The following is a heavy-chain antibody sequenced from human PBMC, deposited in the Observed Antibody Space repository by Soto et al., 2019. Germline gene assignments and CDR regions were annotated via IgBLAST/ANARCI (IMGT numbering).Heavy chain of an antibody. D-gene: IGHD2-8*01. CDR3: AHAYCTNGVCYDAFDI. CDR2: IYWNDDK. CDR1: GFSLSTSGVG. J-gene: IGHJ3*02. V-gene: IGHV2-5*01. Sequence: SGPTLVKPTQTLTLTCTFSGFSLSTSGVGVGWIRQPPGKALEWLALIYWNDDKRYSPSLKSRLTITKDTSKNQVVLTMTNMDPVDTATYYCAHAYCTNGVCYDAFDIWGQGTMVTVSS.